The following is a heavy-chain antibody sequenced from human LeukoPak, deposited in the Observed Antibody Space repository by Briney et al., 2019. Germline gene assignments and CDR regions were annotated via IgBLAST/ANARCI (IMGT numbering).Heavy chain of an antibody. V-gene: IGHV1-2*02. J-gene: IGHJ4*02. CDR1: GYTFTGYY. CDR3: AKGEYDILTGPDY. Sequence: ASVKVSCKASGYTFTGYYMHWVRQAPGQGLEWMGWINPNSGGTNYAQKFQGRVTMTRDTSISTAYMELSRLRSDDTAIYYCAKGEYDILTGPDYWGQGTLVTVSS. CDR2: INPNSGGT. D-gene: IGHD3-9*01.